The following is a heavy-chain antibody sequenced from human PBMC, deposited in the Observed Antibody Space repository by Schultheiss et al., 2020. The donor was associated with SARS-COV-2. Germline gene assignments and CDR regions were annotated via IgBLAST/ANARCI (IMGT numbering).Heavy chain of an antibody. V-gene: IGHV3-74*01. Sequence: GGSLRLSCAASGFTFSRYWMHWVRQAPGKGLVWVSRIGTDGSDTNYADSVKGRFTIARDNAKNTLYLQRNSLRAEDTAVYYCLRDLPTAPELFDFWGQGTLVTVSS. J-gene: IGHJ4*02. CDR1: GFTFSRYW. D-gene: IGHD4-11*01. CDR3: LRDLPTAPELFDF. CDR2: IGTDGSDT.